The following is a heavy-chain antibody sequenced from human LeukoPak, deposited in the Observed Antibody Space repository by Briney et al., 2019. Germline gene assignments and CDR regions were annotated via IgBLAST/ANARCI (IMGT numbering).Heavy chain of an antibody. CDR1: GYSFTSYW. D-gene: IGHD5-18*01. Sequence: LGESLKISCKGSGYSFTSYWIGWVRQMPGKGLEWMGIIYPGDSDTRYSPSFQGQVTISADKSISTAYLQWSSLKASDTAMYYCARLLLDAAHSPGSAERNYYFDYWGQGTLVTVSS. CDR3: ARLLLDAAHSPGSAERNYYFDY. J-gene: IGHJ4*02. CDR2: IYPGDSDT. V-gene: IGHV5-51*01.